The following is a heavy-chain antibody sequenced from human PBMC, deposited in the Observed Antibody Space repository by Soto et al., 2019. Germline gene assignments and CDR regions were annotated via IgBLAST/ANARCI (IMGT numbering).Heavy chain of an antibody. Sequence: SETLSLTCAVSGHSISSGYYWGWIRQPPGKGLEWIGSIYHSGSTYYNPSLKSRVTISVDTSKNQFSLKLSSVTAADTAVYYCARDTVTSPYYDILTAYYYYYGMDVWGQGTTVTVSS. D-gene: IGHD3-9*01. J-gene: IGHJ6*02. CDR2: IYHSGST. V-gene: IGHV4-38-2*02. CDR3: ARDTVTSPYYDILTAYYYYYGMDV. CDR1: GHSISSGYY.